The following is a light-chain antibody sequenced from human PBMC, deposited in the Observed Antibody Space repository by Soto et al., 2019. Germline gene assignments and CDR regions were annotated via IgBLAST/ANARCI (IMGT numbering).Light chain of an antibody. CDR2: AAS. V-gene: IGKV1-39*01. Sequence: DIQMTQSPSSLSASVGDRVTITCRASQSIRSYLNWYQQKPGKAPPLLIYAASSLQSGVPSRFSGGGSGTDFTLTISSLQPEDFATYYCQQSYSTRYTFGQGTKLEIK. J-gene: IGKJ2*01. CDR3: QQSYSTRYT. CDR1: QSIRSY.